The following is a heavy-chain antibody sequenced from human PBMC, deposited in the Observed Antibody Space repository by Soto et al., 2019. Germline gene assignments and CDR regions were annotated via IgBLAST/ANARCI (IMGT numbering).Heavy chain of an antibody. D-gene: IGHD3-10*01. V-gene: IGHV3-33*01. CDR2: IWYDGSNK. J-gene: IGHJ6*02. CDR1: GFTFSSYG. Sequence: PGGSLRLSCAASGFTFSSYGMHWVRQAPGKGLEWVAVIWYDGSNKYYADSVKGRFTISRDNSKNTLYLQMNSLRAEDTAVYYRARDNSLGDYYYGMDVWGQGTTVTVSS. CDR3: ARDNSLGDYYYGMDV.